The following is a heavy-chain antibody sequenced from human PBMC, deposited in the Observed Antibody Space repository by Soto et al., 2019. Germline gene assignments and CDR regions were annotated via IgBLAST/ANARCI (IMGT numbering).Heavy chain of an antibody. Sequence: PGGSLRLSCAASGFTFSSYGMHWVRQAPGKGLEWVAVIWYDGSNKYYADSVKGRFTISRDNSKNTLYLQMNSLRAEDTAVYYSARDLTVTPRARYYYYYGMDVWGQGTTVTVS. CDR1: GFTFSSYG. V-gene: IGHV3-33*01. CDR2: IWYDGSNK. D-gene: IGHD4-4*01. CDR3: ARDLTVTPRARYYYYYGMDV. J-gene: IGHJ6*02.